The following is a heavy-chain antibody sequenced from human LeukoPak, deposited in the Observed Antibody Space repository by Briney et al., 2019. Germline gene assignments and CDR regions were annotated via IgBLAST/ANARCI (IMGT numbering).Heavy chain of an antibody. CDR1: GYTLTELS. CDR2: FDPEDGET. D-gene: IGHD3-10*01. CDR3: ATLLWLSAFFWIDWFDP. Sequence: ASVKVSCKVSGYTLTELSMHWVRQAPGKGLEWMGGFDPEDGETIYAQKFQGRVTMTEDTSTDTAYMELSSLRSEDTAVYYCATLLWLSAFFWIDWFDPWGQGTLVTVSS. J-gene: IGHJ5*02. V-gene: IGHV1-24*01.